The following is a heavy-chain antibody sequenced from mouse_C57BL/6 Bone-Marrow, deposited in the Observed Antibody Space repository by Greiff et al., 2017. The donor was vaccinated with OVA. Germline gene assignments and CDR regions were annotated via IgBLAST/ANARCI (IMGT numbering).Heavy chain of an antibody. V-gene: IGHV5-6*01. D-gene: IGHD2-5*01. CDR2: ISSGGSYT. Sequence: EVQVVESGGDLVKPGGSLKLSCAASGFTFSSYGMSWVRQTPDKRLEWVATISSGGSYTYYPDSVKGRFTISRDNAKNTLYLQMSRLKSEDTAMYYCARPDSNRAYWGQGTLVTVSA. CDR1: GFTFSSYG. J-gene: IGHJ3*01. CDR3: ARPDSNRAY.